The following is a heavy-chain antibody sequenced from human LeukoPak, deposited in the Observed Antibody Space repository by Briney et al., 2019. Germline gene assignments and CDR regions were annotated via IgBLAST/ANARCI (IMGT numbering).Heavy chain of an antibody. Sequence: SETLSLTCNVSGYSISSGYYWGWIRQPPGKALEWIGTVYHSGSTYYNPSLKSRVTVSVNTSKNQFSLKLSSVTAADTAVYYCARPVDYYYGSGSYSDWGQGTLVTVSS. CDR3: ARPVDYYYGSGSYSD. V-gene: IGHV4-38-2*02. J-gene: IGHJ4*02. CDR1: GYSISSGYY. CDR2: VYHSGST. D-gene: IGHD3-10*01.